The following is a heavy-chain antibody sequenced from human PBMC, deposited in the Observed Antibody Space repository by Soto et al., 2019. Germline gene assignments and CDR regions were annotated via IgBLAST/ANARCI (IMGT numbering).Heavy chain of an antibody. J-gene: IGHJ5*02. D-gene: IGHD6-6*01. CDR3: ARVSSSSRTWFDP. Sequence: SETLSLTCAVSGGSISTSNWWSWVRQPPGKGLEWIGEIYHSGGTNSNPPLKSRVTMSVDKSKNQFSLNLSSVTAADTAVYYCARVSSSSRTWFDPWGQGTLVTVSS. V-gene: IGHV4-4*02. CDR1: GGSISTSNW. CDR2: IYHSGGT.